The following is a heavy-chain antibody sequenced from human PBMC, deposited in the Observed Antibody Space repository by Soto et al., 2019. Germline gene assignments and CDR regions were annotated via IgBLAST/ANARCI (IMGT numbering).Heavy chain of an antibody. Sequence: PSETLSLTCTVSGGSISSSSYYWGWIRQPPGKGLEWIGSIYYSGSTYYNPSLKSRVTISVDTSKNQFSLKLSSVTAADTAVYYCARIGGTFGYFDYWGQGTLVT. CDR2: IYYSGST. CDR1: GGSISSSSYY. J-gene: IGHJ4*02. D-gene: IGHD3-16*01. CDR3: ARIGGTFGYFDY. V-gene: IGHV4-39*01.